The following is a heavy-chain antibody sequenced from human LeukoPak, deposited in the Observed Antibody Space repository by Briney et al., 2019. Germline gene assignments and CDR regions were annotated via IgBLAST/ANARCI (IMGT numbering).Heavy chain of an antibody. CDR1: GYSFTSYW. CDR2: IYPGDSDT. D-gene: IGHD2-2*01. J-gene: IGHJ5*02. CDR3: ARRLTQYCSSTSCSNWFDP. Sequence: GESLKISFKGSGYSFTSYWIGWVRQMPGKGLEWVGIIYPGDSDTRYSPSFQGQVTISAEKSISIAYLQWSSLKASDTAMYYCARRLTQYCSSTSCSNWFDPWGQGTLVTVSS. V-gene: IGHV5-51*01.